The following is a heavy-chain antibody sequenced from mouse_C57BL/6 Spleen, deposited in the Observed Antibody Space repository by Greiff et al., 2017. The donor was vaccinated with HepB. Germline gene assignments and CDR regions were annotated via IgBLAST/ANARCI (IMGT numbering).Heavy chain of an antibody. V-gene: IGHV1-15*01. J-gene: IGHJ2*01. Sequence: QVQLKESGAELVRPGASVTLSCKASGYTFTDYEMHWVKQTPVHGLEWIGAIDPETGGTAYNQKFKGKAILTADKSSSTAYMELRSLTSEDSAVYYCTRWEEYWGQGTTLTVSS. D-gene: IGHD4-1*01. CDR1: GYTFTDYE. CDR2: IDPETGGT. CDR3: TRWEEY.